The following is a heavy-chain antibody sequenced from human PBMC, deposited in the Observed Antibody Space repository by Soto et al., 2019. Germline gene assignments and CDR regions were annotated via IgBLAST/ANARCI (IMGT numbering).Heavy chain of an antibody. CDR3: ARDFVGRIAAAGTGYYYGMDV. CDR1: GGTFSSYA. V-gene: IGHV1-69*06. Sequence: QVQLVQSGAEVKKPGSSVKVSCKASGGTFSSYAISWVRQAPGQGLDCMGGIITICGTANYAQQFQGRVTIPADKSTSTAYKEVSSLKSEDTAEYYCARDFVGRIAAAGTGYYYGMDVWGQGTTVTVCS. D-gene: IGHD6-13*01. J-gene: IGHJ6*02. CDR2: IITICGTA.